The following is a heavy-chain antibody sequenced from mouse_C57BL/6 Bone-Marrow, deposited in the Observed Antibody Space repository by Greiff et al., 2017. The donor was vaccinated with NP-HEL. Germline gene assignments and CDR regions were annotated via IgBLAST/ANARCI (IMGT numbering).Heavy chain of an antibody. CDR1: GYTFTSYW. CDR2: IDPSDSET. V-gene: IGHV1-52*01. CDR3: ARCDYDWFAY. J-gene: IGHJ3*01. Sequence: QVHVKQPGAELVRPGSSVKLSCKASGYTFTSYWMHWVKQRPIQGLEWIGNIDPSDSETHYNQKFKDKATLTVDKSSSTAYMQLSSLTSEDSAVYYCARCDYDWFAYWGQGTLVTVSA. D-gene: IGHD2-4*01.